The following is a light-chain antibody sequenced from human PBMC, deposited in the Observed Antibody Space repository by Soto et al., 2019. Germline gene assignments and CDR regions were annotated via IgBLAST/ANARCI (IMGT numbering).Light chain of an antibody. J-gene: IGKJ3*01. CDR3: QQYGSIPFT. V-gene: IGKV3-20*01. Sequence: EIVLTQSPATLSLSPGERATLSCRASQSVGSYLAWFQQTPGQAPRLLISGASSRATGIPDRFSGSGSGTDFTLTISRLAPEDFAVYYCQQYGSIPFTFGPGTKVDIK. CDR1: QSVGSY. CDR2: GAS.